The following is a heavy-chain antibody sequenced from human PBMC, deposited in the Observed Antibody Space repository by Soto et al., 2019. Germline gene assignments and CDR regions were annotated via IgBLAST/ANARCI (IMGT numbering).Heavy chain of an antibody. Sequence: QVQLVQSGGEVKMPGSSVKVSCKASGDTFTSYAISWVRQAPGQGLEWMGGIIPIFGTANYAQKFQGRVTITADESTSTAYMELSSLRSEDTAVYYCARQESFGGFWYGMDVWGQGTTVTVSS. CDR2: IIPIFGTA. D-gene: IGHD3-10*01. J-gene: IGHJ6*02. CDR1: GDTFTSYA. CDR3: ARQESFGGFWYGMDV. V-gene: IGHV1-69*01.